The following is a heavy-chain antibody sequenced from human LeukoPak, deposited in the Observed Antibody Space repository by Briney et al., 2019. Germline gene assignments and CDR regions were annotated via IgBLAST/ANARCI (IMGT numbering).Heavy chain of an antibody. J-gene: IGHJ3*02. Sequence: SQTLSLTCTVSGASVSSGSYYWSWIRQPPGKGLEWIGYIYYSGSTNYIPSLKGRVTISVETSKNQFSLKLSSVTAADTAVYYCARVLTLLSYYDSSGYYEDAFDIWGQGTMVTVSS. CDR1: GASVSSGSYY. V-gene: IGHV4-61*01. CDR3: ARVLTLLSYYDSSGYYEDAFDI. D-gene: IGHD3-22*01. CDR2: IYYSGST.